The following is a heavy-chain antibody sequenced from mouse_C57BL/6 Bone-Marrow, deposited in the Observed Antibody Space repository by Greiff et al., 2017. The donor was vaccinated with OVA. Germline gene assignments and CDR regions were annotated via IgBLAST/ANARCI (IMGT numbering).Heavy chain of an antibody. Sequence: QVQLQQPGAELVMPGASVKLSCKASGYTFTSYWMHWVKQRPGQGLEWIGEIDPSDSYTNYNQKFKGKSTLTVDKSSSTAYMQLSSLTSEDSAVYYCARNRGAGTLFAYWGQGTLVTVSA. CDR1: GYTFTSYW. D-gene: IGHD4-1*01. CDR2: IDPSDSYT. J-gene: IGHJ3*01. CDR3: ARNRGAGTLFAY. V-gene: IGHV1-69*01.